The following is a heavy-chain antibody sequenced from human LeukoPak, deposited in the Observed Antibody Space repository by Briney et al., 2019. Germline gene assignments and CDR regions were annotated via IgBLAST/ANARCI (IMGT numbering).Heavy chain of an antibody. V-gene: IGHV1-8*01. Sequence: GASVKVSCRASGYTFTSGINWVRQATGQGPEWMGWMNPASGNTGYAPKFQGRVTMTRATSISTAYMELSSLISEDTAIYYCARASVRPPAGDSCTGGSCYHFDSWGQGTLVTVSS. CDR3: ARASVRPPAGDSCTGGSCYHFDS. CDR1: GYTFTSG. CDR2: MNPASGNT. D-gene: IGHD2-15*01. J-gene: IGHJ4*02.